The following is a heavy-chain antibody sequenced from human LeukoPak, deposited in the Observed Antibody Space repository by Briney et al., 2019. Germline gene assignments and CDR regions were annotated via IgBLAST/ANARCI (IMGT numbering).Heavy chain of an antibody. CDR1: GGSISSSSYY. Sequence: PSETLSLTRTVSGGSISSSSYYWGWIRQPPGKGLEWIGSIYYSGSTYYNPSLKSRVTISVDTSKKQFSLKLSSVTAADTAVYYCARVRGSSGSYEYYHYMDVWGKGTTVTISS. CDR3: ARVRGSSGSYEYYHYMDV. V-gene: IGHV4-39*07. J-gene: IGHJ6*03. D-gene: IGHD1-26*01. CDR2: IYYSGST.